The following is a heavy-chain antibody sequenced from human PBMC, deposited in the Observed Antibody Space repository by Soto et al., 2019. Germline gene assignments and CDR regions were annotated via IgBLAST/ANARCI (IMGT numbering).Heavy chain of an antibody. Sequence: GGSLRLSCAASGFTFSSYAMSWVRQAPGKGLEWVSAISGSGGSTYYADSVKGRFTISRDNSKNTLYLQMNSLRAEDTAVYYRAKVSSRWTGYFDYWGQGTLVTVSS. J-gene: IGHJ4*02. CDR3: AKVSSRWTGYFDY. CDR2: ISGSGGST. V-gene: IGHV3-23*01. D-gene: IGHD6-13*01. CDR1: GFTFSSYA.